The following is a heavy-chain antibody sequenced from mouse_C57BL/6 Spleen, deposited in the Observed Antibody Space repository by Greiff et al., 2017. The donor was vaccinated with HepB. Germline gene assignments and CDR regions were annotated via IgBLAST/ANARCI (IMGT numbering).Heavy chain of an antibody. CDR3: TTGGNYRLAY. CDR1: GFNIKDDY. Sequence: EVQLQQSGAELVRPGASVKLSCTASGFNIKDDYMHWVKQRPEQGLEWIGWIDPENGDTEYASKFQGKATITADTSSNTAYLQLSSLTSEDTAVYYCTTGGNYRLAYWGQGTLVTVSA. D-gene: IGHD2-1*01. V-gene: IGHV14-4*01. CDR2: IDPENGDT. J-gene: IGHJ3*01.